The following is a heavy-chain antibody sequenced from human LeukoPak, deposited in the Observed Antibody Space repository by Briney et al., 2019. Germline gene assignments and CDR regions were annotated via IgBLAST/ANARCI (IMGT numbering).Heavy chain of an antibody. CDR3: ARVAAAGILNYYYYMDV. V-gene: IGHV4-30-4*08. J-gene: IGHJ6*03. CDR2: IYYSGST. Sequence: SQTLSLSCAVSGGSLRSGDYNWSWIRQPPGKGLEWVGYIYYSGSTSYKPSLKSRVTISVDTSKNQFSLKLSSVTAADTAVYCRARVAAAGILNYYYYMDVWGKGTTVTVSS. CDR1: GGSLRSGDYN. D-gene: IGHD6-13*01.